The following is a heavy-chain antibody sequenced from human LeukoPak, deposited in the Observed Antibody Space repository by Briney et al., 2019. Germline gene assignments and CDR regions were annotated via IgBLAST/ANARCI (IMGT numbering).Heavy chain of an antibody. J-gene: IGHJ4*02. D-gene: IGHD3-22*01. Sequence: SETLSLTCTVSGGSISSSYYYWGWIRQPPGKGLEWIGSIYSSGSTYYNPSLKSRVTISVDTSKNQFSLKLSSVTAADTAVYYCARVGDYYDSSLDYWGQGTLVTVSS. CDR3: ARVGDYYDSSLDY. V-gene: IGHV4-39*07. CDR1: GGSISSSYYY. CDR2: IYSSGST.